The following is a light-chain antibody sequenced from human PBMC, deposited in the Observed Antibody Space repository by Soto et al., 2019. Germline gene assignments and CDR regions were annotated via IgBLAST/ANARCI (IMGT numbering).Light chain of an antibody. CDR3: SSYTSSSTLENV. CDR1: SSDVGGYNY. CDR2: EVS. V-gene: IGLV2-14*01. Sequence: QSALTQPASVSGSPGQLITISCTGTSSDVGGYNYISWYQQHPGKAPKLMIYEVSNRPSGVSNRFSGSKSGNTASLTISGLQAEDEADYYCSSYTSSSTLENVFGTGTKVTVL. J-gene: IGLJ1*01.